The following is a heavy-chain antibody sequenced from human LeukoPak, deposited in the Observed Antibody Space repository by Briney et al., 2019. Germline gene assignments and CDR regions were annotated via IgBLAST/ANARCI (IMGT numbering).Heavy chain of an antibody. CDR2: INPNSGGT. CDR3: ARVSYYDTSVLDY. V-gene: IGHV1-2*02. Sequence: ASVKVSCKASGYTFTSYGISWVRQAPGQGLEWMGWINPNSGGTNYAQKFQGRVTMTRDTSISTAYMELSSLRSDDTAVYYCARVSYYDTSVLDYWGQGTLVTVSS. J-gene: IGHJ4*02. CDR1: GYTFTSYG. D-gene: IGHD3-22*01.